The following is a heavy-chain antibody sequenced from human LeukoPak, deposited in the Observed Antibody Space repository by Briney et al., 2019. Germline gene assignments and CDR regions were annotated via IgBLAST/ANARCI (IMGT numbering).Heavy chain of an antibody. D-gene: IGHD3-22*01. V-gene: IGHV5-51*01. CDR2: IYPGDSDT. CDR3: ARLSMIDTFNI. CDR1: GYSFMTYW. Sequence: GASLQISFQASGYSFMTYWIGWVRQMPGKGLEWMAIIYPGDSDTKYSPSFQDQVTISADKSINTAYLHWRSLKASDTAMYYCARLSMIDTFNIWGLGTVVSVSS. J-gene: IGHJ3*02.